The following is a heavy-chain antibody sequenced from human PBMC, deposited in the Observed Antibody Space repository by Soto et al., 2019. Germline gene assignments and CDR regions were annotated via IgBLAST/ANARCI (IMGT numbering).Heavy chain of an antibody. Sequence: GGSLRLSCAASGFTFSTYWMSWVRQAPGKGLEWVANIKQDGSEKYYVDSVKGRFTISRDNAKNSLYLEMNSLRVEDTAVYYCTQGVYFDNWGQGTLVTVSS. CDR3: TQGVYFDN. J-gene: IGHJ4*02. CDR2: IKQDGSEK. V-gene: IGHV3-7*01. CDR1: GFTFSTYW.